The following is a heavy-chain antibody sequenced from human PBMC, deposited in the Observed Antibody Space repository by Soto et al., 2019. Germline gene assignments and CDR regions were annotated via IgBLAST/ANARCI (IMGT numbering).Heavy chain of an antibody. CDR2: IYYSGYT. Sequence: PSETLSLTCTVSGGSISSSSYYWGWIRQPPGKGLEWIGSIYYSGYTYYNPSLKSRVTISVDTSKNQFSLKLSSVTAADTAVYYCARHILLLCVGSYYDLYVWAQVTTFPVSS. J-gene: IGHJ6*02. CDR3: ARHILLLCVGSYYDLYV. CDR1: GGSISSSSYY. V-gene: IGHV4-39*01. D-gene: IGHD2-15*01.